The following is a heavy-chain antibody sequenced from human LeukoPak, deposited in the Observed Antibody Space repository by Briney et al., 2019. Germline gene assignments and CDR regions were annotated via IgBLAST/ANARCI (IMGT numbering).Heavy chain of an antibody. V-gene: IGHV3-53*01. CDR1: GFTVSNKY. D-gene: IGHD2-15*01. CDR3: ARGGCSGGSCSNYFDY. CDR2: IYSDGRT. J-gene: IGHJ4*02. Sequence: GGSLRLSCAASGFTVSNKYMTWVRQAPGKGLEWVSLIYSDGRTYYADSVKGRCTISRDNSKNTLYLQMNSLRAEDTAVYYCARGGCSGGSCSNYFDYWGQGTLVTVSS.